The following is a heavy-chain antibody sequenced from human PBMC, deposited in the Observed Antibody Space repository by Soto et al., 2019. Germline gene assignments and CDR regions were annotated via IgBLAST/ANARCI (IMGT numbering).Heavy chain of an antibody. CDR3: ARGRGSTWTPAAGY. V-gene: IGHV1-3*01. J-gene: IGHJ4*02. CDR1: GYTFTTYA. Sequence: QVQLVQSGAEVKKPGASVKVSCKASGYTFTTYALHWVRQAPGQSLEWMGWINAGNGNTEYSQKFQGRVTITRDPAATTAYMELSSLGSGDTAVYFCARGRGSTWTPAAGYWGQGTLVTVSS. CDR2: INAGNGNT. D-gene: IGHD6-13*01.